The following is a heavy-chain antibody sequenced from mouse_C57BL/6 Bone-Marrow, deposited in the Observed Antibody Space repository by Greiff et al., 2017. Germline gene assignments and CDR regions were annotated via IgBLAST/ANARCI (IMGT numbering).Heavy chain of an antibody. Sequence: VQLQQSGPELVKPGASVKISCKASGYTFTDYYMNWVKQSHGKSLEWIGDINPNNGGTSYNQKFKGKATLTVDKSSSTAYMELRSLTSEDSAVYYCAFITTVHFDYWGQGTTLTVSS. CDR1: GYTFTDYY. D-gene: IGHD1-1*01. V-gene: IGHV1-26*01. CDR2: INPNNGGT. J-gene: IGHJ2*01. CDR3: AFITTVHFDY.